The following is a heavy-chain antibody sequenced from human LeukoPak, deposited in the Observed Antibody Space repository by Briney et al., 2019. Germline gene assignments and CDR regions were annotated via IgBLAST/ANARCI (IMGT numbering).Heavy chain of an antibody. D-gene: IGHD6-19*01. V-gene: IGHV3-21*01. CDR1: GFTSSTYT. Sequence: GGSLRLSCEVSGFTSSTYTMNWVRQAPGKGLEWVSSISSSGLYIYYADSVKGRFTISRDNVKNSLYLQMNSLRAEDTAVYYCARARVAGPYYFDYWGQGTLVTVSS. CDR3: ARARVAGPYYFDY. J-gene: IGHJ4*02. CDR2: ISSSGLYI.